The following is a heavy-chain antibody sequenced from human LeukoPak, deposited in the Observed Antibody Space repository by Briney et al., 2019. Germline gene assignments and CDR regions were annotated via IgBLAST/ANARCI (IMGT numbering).Heavy chain of an antibody. CDR3: ARGRLGDELET. CDR2: IYTSGST. J-gene: IGHJ4*02. Sequence: SETLSLTCTVSGGSISSGSYYWSWIWQPAGKGLEWIGRIYTSGSTNYNPSLKSRVTISVDTSKNQFSLKLSSVTAADTAVYYCARGRLGDELETWGQGTLVTVSS. V-gene: IGHV4-61*02. CDR1: GGSISSGSYY. D-gene: IGHD6-25*01.